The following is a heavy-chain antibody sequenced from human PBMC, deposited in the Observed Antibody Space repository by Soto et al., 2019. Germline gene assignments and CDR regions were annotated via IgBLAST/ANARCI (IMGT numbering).Heavy chain of an antibody. D-gene: IGHD1-1*01. CDR1: GFTFSSYA. V-gene: IGHV3-23*01. CDR2: ISGSGGST. J-gene: IGHJ4*02. Sequence: GGSLRLSCAASGFTFSSYAMSWVRQAPGKGLEWVSAISGSGGSTYYADSVKGRFTISRDNSKNTLYLQMNSLRAEDTAVYYCAKGSTGTTLTYLDYWGQGTLVTVSS. CDR3: AKGSTGTTLTYLDY.